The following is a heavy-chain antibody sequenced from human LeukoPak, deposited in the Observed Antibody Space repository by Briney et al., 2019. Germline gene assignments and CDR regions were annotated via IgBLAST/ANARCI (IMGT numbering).Heavy chain of an antibody. D-gene: IGHD6-19*01. J-gene: IGHJ2*01. Sequence: GGSLRLSCVASGFNFNNYDLHWVRQAPGKGLEWVAFIKFHGHETFYADSVKGRFTISRDDSTNTLYLQMDSLRAEDTAVYYCAKWAVSGWPYFDLWGRGTLVTVSS. CDR3: AKWAVSGWPYFDL. CDR1: GFNFNNYD. V-gene: IGHV3-30*02. CDR2: IKFHGHET.